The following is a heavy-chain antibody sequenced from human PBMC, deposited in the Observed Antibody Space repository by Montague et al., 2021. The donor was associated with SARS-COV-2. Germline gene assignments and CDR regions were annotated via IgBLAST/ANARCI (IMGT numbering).Heavy chain of an antibody. Sequence: SETLSLTCTVSGGSISTYYYWGWIRQPPGKGLEWIGSIYYGGSTYYNPSLKSRFTISVDTSMNHFSLKLSSVTAADTAVYYCARDQGVYCSGGSCYNFDYWGQGTLVTVSS. J-gene: IGHJ4*02. CDR1: GGSISTYYY. CDR2: IYYGGST. V-gene: IGHV4-39*02. D-gene: IGHD2-15*01. CDR3: ARDQGVYCSGGSCYNFDY.